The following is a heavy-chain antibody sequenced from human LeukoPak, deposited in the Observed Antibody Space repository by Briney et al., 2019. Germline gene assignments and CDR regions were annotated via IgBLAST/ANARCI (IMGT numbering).Heavy chain of an antibody. CDR1: GFSFSTYI. CDR3: VREDGIVGINSAFDV. V-gene: IGHV3-21*01. CDR2: INGERNYQ. Sequence: GGSLRLSCAASGFSFSTYIMNWVRQASGKGREGVSCINGERNYQYYTDAVKGRFTISRDNVKNSMYLQMSNLGAEDTAVYYCVREDGIVGINSAFDVWGQGTMVTVSS. J-gene: IGHJ3*01. D-gene: IGHD1-26*01.